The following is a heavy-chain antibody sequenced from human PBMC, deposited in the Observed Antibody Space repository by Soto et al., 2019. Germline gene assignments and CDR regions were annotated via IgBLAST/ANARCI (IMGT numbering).Heavy chain of an antibody. D-gene: IGHD2-2*01. V-gene: IGHV3-30*18. CDR3: AKPIVLVPAAGGFDP. Sequence: QVQLVESGGGVVQPGRSLRLSCVASGFTFSSYGMHWVRQAPGKGLEWVAVISYDGSNKYYADSVKGRFTISRDNSKNTLYLQMNSLRAEDTAVYYCAKPIVLVPAAGGFDPWGQGTLVTVSS. CDR2: ISYDGSNK. CDR1: GFTFSSYG. J-gene: IGHJ5*02.